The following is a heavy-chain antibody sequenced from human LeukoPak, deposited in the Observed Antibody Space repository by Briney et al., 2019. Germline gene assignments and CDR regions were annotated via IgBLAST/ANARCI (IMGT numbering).Heavy chain of an antibody. CDR1: GGSISSSGYY. J-gene: IGHJ4*02. V-gene: IGHV4-39*01. D-gene: IGHD1-1*01. CDR3: ARHLYNWNDFHPLHFDY. Sequence: SETLSLTCTVSGGSISSSGYYWGWIRQPPGKGLEWIGTIYFSGNTYYNPSLKSQVTISVDSSKNQFSLKLSSVIAADTAVYYCARHLYNWNDFHPLHFDYWGQGTVVTVSS. CDR2: IYFSGNT.